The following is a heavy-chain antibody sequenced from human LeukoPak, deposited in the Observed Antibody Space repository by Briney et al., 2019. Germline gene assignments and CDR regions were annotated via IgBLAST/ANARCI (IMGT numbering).Heavy chain of an antibody. V-gene: IGHV7-4-1*02. CDR3: ADMGSHGFDI. D-gene: IGHD3-16*01. J-gene: IGHJ3*02. CDR2: INTNTGNP. Sequence: ASVTVSCEASGYTFSISAVNWVRQAPGQGLEWMGWINTNTGNPTYSQGFRGRFVFSLDTSVSTAYLQISSLKTEDSAVYYCADMGSHGFDIWGQGTKIIVSS. CDR1: GYTFSISA.